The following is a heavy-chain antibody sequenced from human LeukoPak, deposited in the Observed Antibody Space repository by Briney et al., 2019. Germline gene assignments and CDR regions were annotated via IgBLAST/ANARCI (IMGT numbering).Heavy chain of an antibody. CDR2: IYSGGST. D-gene: IGHD3-9*01. V-gene: IGHV3-66*01. J-gene: IGHJ4*02. CDR3: APIAIRSGY. CDR1: GCIVSSYY. Sequence: GSLRLSCAASGCIVSSYYMIWVRQAPGKGLEWVSVIYSGGSTYYADSVKGRFTISRDNSKNTLYLQTNSLRAEDTAVYYCAPIAIRSGYWGQGTLVTVSS.